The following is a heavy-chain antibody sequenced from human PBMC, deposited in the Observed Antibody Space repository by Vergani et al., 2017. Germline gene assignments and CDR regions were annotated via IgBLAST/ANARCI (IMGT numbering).Heavy chain of an antibody. Sequence: EVQVLESGGGLVQPGGSLRLSCAASGFTFSSYAMSWVRQAPGKGLEWVSVISGSGGNTYYADSVKGRFTISRDNSKNTLYLQMNSLRAEDTAVYYCARKHISNYYDSSGYYYMGYYYGMDVWGQGTTVTVSS. D-gene: IGHD3-22*01. V-gene: IGHV3-23*01. J-gene: IGHJ6*02. CDR3: ARKHISNYYDSSGYYYMGYYYGMDV. CDR2: ISGSGGNT. CDR1: GFTFSSYA.